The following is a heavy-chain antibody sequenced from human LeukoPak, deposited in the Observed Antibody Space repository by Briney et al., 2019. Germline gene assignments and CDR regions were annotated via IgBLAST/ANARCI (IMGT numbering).Heavy chain of an antibody. J-gene: IGHJ5*02. D-gene: IGHD3-22*01. V-gene: IGHV3-20*04. CDR1: GFKFDDYG. CDR3: ADYYYDSSRGFDL. CDR2: INWNGAWT. Sequence: GSLRLSCAASGFKFDDYGMSWVRQAPGKGLEWVCDINWNGAWTGYADSVKGQFTISRDNAKNSLYLQMNSLRAEDTALYYCADYYYDSSRGFDLWGQGTLVTVSA.